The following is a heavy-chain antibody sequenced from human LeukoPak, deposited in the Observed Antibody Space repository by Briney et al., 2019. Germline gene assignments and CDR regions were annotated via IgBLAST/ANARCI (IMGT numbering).Heavy chain of an antibody. CDR1: GYTFTSYG. V-gene: IGHV1-18*01. CDR2: ISAYNGDT. Sequence: ASVKVSCKASGYTFTSYGISWLRQAPGRGLEWMGWISAYNGDTNYAQKLQGRVTMTTDTSTSTAYMELRSLRSDDTAVYYCARERGDHDAFDIWGQGTMVTVSS. J-gene: IGHJ3*02. CDR3: ARERGDHDAFDI.